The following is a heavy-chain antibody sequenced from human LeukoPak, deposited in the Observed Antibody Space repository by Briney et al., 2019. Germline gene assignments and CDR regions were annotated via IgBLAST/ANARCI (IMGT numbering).Heavy chain of an antibody. V-gene: IGHV4-30-4*01. J-gene: IGHJ4*02. Sequence: PSETLSLTCTVSGGSISSGEYYWSWIRQPPGKGREWIGYIYYSASTYYNPSLKSRITISVATSKDQFSLTLRSVTAADTAVYSCARDDSGYGRHHYWGQGTLVTVSP. CDR2: IYYSAST. CDR1: GGSISSGEYY. D-gene: IGHD5-12*01. CDR3: ARDDSGYGRHHY.